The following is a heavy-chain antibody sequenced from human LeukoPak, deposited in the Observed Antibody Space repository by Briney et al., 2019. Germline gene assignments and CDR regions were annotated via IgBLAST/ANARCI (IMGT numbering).Heavy chain of an antibody. J-gene: IGHJ6*02. Sequence: SETLSLTCTVSGGSISSYYWSWIRQPPGKGLEWIGYIYYSGSTNYNPSLKSRVTTSVDTSKNQFSLKLSSVTAADTAVYYCARQGSSQWEPFYYYGMDVWGQGTTVTVSS. CDR1: GGSISSYY. CDR3: ARQGSSQWEPFYYYGMDV. V-gene: IGHV4-59*08. CDR2: IYYSGST. D-gene: IGHD1-26*01.